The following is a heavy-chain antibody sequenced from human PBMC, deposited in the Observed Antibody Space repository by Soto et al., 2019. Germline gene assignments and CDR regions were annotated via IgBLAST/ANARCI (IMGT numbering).Heavy chain of an antibody. CDR3: ASLIAAAGPPHSPRYYYGLDV. CDR2: MSPSGST. V-gene: IGHV1-46*01. J-gene: IGHJ6*02. D-gene: IGHD6-13*01. Sequence: ASVKVSCKASGYTFTSYYMHWVRQAPGQGLEWMGIMSPSGSTSYAQKFQGRVTMTRDTSTSKVYMELSSLRSEDTAVYYCASLIAAAGPPHSPRYYYGLDVWGQGTTVTVSS. CDR1: GYTFTSYY.